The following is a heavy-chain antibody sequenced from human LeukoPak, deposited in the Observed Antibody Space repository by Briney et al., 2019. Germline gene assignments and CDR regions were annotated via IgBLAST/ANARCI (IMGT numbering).Heavy chain of an antibody. V-gene: IGHV3-23*01. J-gene: IGHJ4*02. Sequence: GGSLRLSCAASGFTFSSYAMTWVRRAPGKGLEWVSGISGSGGSTFYTDSVKGRFTISRDNSKNTVFLQMSSLRVEDTAVYYCAKVDRSDSGGYSDYWGQGTLVTVSS. D-gene: IGHD3-22*01. CDR1: GFTFSSYA. CDR3: AKVDRSDSGGYSDY. CDR2: ISGSGGST.